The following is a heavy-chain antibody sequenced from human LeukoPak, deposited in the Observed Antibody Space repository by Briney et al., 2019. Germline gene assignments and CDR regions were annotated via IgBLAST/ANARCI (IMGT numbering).Heavy chain of an antibody. CDR3: AKDQRFGDLDDY. V-gene: IGHV3-23*01. Sequence: RGSLRLSCATSGFTFSNYAMSWVRQAPGKGLEWVSAISGSAITTYYADSVKGRFAISRDNSKNTLYLQMTSLRAEDAAVYYCAKDQRFGDLDDYRGQGTLVTVSS. CDR2: ISGSAITT. J-gene: IGHJ4*02. D-gene: IGHD3-10*01. CDR1: GFTFSNYA.